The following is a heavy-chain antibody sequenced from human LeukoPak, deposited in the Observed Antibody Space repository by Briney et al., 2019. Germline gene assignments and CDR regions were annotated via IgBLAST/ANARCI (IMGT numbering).Heavy chain of an antibody. D-gene: IGHD5/OR15-5a*01. CDR2: ISSSSGTI. V-gene: IGHV3-48*01. CDR1: GFIFSSYS. CDR3: ARVYELREEDYYYYYMDV. Sequence: GGSLRLSCVGSGFIFSSYSMNWVRQAPGKGLEWISYISSSSGTIYYADSVKGRFTISRDNAKNSLYLQMNSLRAEDAAVYYCARVYELREEDYYYYYMDVWGKGTTVTVSS. J-gene: IGHJ6*03.